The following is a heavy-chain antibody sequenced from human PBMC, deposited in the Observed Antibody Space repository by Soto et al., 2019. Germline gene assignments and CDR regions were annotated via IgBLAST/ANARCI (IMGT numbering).Heavy chain of an antibody. J-gene: IGHJ5*02. Sequence: GESLKISCRTSGYKFTSSWIAWVRQMPGKGLEWMGIIFPSDSDTRYSPSFQGQVTISADRSTSTVFLQWASLKASDTAVYFCARKDKSGYFNWFDPWGQGTLVTGSS. CDR1: GYKFTSSW. CDR2: IFPSDSDT. V-gene: IGHV5-51*01. D-gene: IGHD3-22*01. CDR3: ARKDKSGYFNWFDP.